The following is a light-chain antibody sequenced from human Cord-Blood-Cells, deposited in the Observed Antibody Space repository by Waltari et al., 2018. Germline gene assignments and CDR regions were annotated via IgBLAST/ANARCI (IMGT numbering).Light chain of an antibody. CDR1: NLGDKY. Sequence: SYELTQPPSVSVSPGQTASITCAGDNLGDKYACCYQQKPGQSPVLVIYQDSKRPSGIPERFSGSNSGNTATLTISGTQAMDEADYYCQAWDSSTDVVFGGGTKLTVL. CDR2: QDS. CDR3: QAWDSSTDVV. J-gene: IGLJ2*01. V-gene: IGLV3-1*01.